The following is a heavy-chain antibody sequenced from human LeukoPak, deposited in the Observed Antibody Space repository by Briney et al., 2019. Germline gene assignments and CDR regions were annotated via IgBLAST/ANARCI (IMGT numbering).Heavy chain of an antibody. CDR3: ARSYFGSGTLNGFDY. CDR2: IGHNGST. J-gene: IGHJ4*02. Sequence: PSETLSLTCAVYGGSFNDYNWTWIRQPPGKGLEWIGQIGHNGSTSYNPSLKGRVTISVDTSKNQFSLKLTSTTAADTAVYYCARSYFGSGTLNGFDYWGQGTLVTVSS. CDR1: GGSFNDYN. D-gene: IGHD3-10*01. V-gene: IGHV4-34*01.